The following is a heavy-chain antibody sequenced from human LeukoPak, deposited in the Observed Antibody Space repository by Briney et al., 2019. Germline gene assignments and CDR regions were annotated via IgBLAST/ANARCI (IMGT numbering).Heavy chain of an antibody. CDR2: IYYSGST. V-gene: IGHV4-59*12. D-gene: IGHD3-10*01. Sequence: PSETLSLTCTVSGGSISSYYWSWIRQPPGKGLEWIGYIYYSGSTNYNPSLKSRVTISVDTSKNQFSLKLSSVTAADTAVYYCARVFLYYGSGSYGYYFDYWGQGTLVTVSS. CDR3: ARVFLYYGSGSYGYYFDY. CDR1: GGSISSYY. J-gene: IGHJ4*02.